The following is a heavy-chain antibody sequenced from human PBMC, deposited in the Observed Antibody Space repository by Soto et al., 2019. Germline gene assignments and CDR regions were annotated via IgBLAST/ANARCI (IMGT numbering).Heavy chain of an antibody. V-gene: IGHV4-31*01. CDR1: GGSISSGGYY. CDR3: ARXGVVPAAIFYYYYGMDV. D-gene: IGHD2-2*02. Sequence: QVQLQESGPGLVKPSQTLSLTCTVSGGSISSGGYYWSWIRQQPGKGLEWIGYIYYSGSTYYNPSTKNLVTITVDTSKNQFSLKLSSVPAPDTAVXYCARXGVVPAAIFYYYYGMDVWGQGTTVTVSS. CDR2: IYYSGST. J-gene: IGHJ6*02.